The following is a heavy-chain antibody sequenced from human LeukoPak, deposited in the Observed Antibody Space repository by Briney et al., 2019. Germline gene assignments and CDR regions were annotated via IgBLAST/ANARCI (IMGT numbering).Heavy chain of an antibody. CDR3: ARITYYYDSSGYSPKEPSSGYYYYGMDV. D-gene: IGHD3-22*01. J-gene: IGHJ6*02. CDR2: IIPIFGTA. CDR1: GGTFSSYA. V-gene: IGHV1-69*13. Sequence: GASVKVSCKASGGTFSSYAISWVRQAPGQGLEWMGGIIPIFGTANYAQTFQGRVTITADESTSTAYMELSSLRSEDTAVYYCARITYYYDSSGYSPKEPSSGYYYYGMDVWGQGTTVTVSS.